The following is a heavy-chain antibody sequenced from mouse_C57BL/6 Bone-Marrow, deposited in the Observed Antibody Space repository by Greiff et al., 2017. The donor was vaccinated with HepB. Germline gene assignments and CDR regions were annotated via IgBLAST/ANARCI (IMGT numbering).Heavy chain of an antibody. CDR2: IYPRDGST. V-gene: IGHV1-85*01. CDR3: ARDTTGNWYFDV. J-gene: IGHJ1*03. Sequence: VQLQQSGPELVKPGASVKLSCKASGYTFTSYDINWVKQRPGQGLEWIGWIYPRDGSTTYNEKFKGKATLTVDTSSSTAYMELHSLTSKNSAVYFCARDTTGNWYFDVWGTGTTVTVSS. CDR1: GYTFTSYD. D-gene: IGHD1-1*01.